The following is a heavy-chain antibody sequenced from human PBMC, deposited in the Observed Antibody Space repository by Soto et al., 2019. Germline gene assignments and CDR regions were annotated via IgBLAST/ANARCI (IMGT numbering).Heavy chain of an antibody. Sequence: PSETLSLTCAVYGGSFSGYYWGWIRQPPGKGLEWIGEINHSGSTNYNPSLKSRVTISVDTSKNQFSLKLSSVTAADTAVYYCARGKYNWNYANWFDPWGQGTLVTVSS. J-gene: IGHJ5*02. CDR2: INHSGST. CDR1: GGSFSGYY. CDR3: ARGKYNWNYANWFDP. V-gene: IGHV4-34*01. D-gene: IGHD1-7*01.